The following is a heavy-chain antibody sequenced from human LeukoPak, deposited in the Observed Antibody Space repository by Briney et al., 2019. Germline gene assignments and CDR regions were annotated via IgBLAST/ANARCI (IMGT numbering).Heavy chain of an antibody. CDR2: ISYDGSNK. Sequence: GGSLRLSCAASGFTFSSYGMHWVRQAPGKGLEWVAVISYDGSNKYYADSVKGRFTISRDNSKNTLYLQMNSLRAEDTAVYYCAKDKSVEYFDYWGQGTLVTVSS. CDR3: AKDKSVEYFDY. V-gene: IGHV3-30*18. CDR1: GFTFSSYG. J-gene: IGHJ4*02.